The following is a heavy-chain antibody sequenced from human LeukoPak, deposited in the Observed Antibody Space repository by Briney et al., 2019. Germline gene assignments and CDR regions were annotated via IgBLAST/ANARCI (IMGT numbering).Heavy chain of an antibody. CDR1: GGSISSGSYY. J-gene: IGHJ4*02. D-gene: IGHD7-27*01. CDR3: ARDHPNWGYFDY. V-gene: IGHV4-61*01. Sequence: PSQTLSLTCTVSGGSISSGSYYWSWIRQPPGKGLEWIGYIYYSGSTNYNPSLKSRVTISVDTSKNQFSLKLSSVTAADTAVYYCARDHPNWGYFDYWGQGTLVTVSS. CDR2: IYYSGST.